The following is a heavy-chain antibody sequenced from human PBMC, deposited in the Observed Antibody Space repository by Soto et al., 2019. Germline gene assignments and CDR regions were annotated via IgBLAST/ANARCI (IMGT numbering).Heavy chain of an antibody. CDR2: IIDSGAST. J-gene: IGHJ6*02. Sequence: EVQLLESGGGLVQPGGSLRLSCAASGFTFSSCAMGWVRQAPGKGLEWVSDIIDSGASTYYADSVKGRFTISRDNSKSTLYQQMNSLRAEDTALYYCAKGRSYYYYSGVDVWGQGTTVTVS. V-gene: IGHV3-23*01. CDR3: AKGRSYYYYSGVDV. CDR1: GFTFSSCA.